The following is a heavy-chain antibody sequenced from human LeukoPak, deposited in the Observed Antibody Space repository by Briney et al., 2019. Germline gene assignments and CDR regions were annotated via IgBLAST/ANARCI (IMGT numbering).Heavy chain of an antibody. Sequence: PSETLSLTCTVSGGSISTYYWSWIRQPPGKGLEWIGYIYFSGSTNYNPSVKSRVTMSVDPSKKQFSLNLSSLTAADAAVYYCARGGTAVVTPYAFDIWGQGTMVTVSS. CDR2: IYFSGST. D-gene: IGHD4-23*01. CDR1: GGSISTYY. CDR3: ARGGTAVVTPYAFDI. V-gene: IGHV4-59*01. J-gene: IGHJ3*02.